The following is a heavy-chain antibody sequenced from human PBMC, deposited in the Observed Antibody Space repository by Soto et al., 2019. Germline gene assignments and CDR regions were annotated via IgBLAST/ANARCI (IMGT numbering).Heavy chain of an antibody. CDR2: INHSGST. Sequence: SETLSLTCAVYGGSFSGYYWSWIRQPPGKGLEWIGEINHSGSTNYNPSLKSRVTISVDTSKNQFSLKLSSVTAADTAVYYCARGNMTTVTRSGPFDYWGQGTLVTVSS. V-gene: IGHV4-34*01. J-gene: IGHJ4*02. CDR3: ARGNMTTVTRSGPFDY. D-gene: IGHD4-4*01. CDR1: GGSFSGYY.